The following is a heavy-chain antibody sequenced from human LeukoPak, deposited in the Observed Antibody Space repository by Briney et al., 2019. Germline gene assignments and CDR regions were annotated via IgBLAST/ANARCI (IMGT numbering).Heavy chain of an antibody. V-gene: IGHV3-21*01. CDR2: ISRTGSSI. CDR1: GFTFSTYT. Sequence: GSLRLSCAASGFTFSTYTMNWVRQAPGKGLEWVSSISRTGSSIYYADSVKGRITISRDNARNSLYLQMNSLRAEDTAVYYCATSHYYFDYWGQGTLVTVSS. J-gene: IGHJ4*02. CDR3: ATSHYYFDY.